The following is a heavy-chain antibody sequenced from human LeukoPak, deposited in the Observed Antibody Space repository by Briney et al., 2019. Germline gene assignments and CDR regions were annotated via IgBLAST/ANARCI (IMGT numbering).Heavy chain of an antibody. CDR1: GYSFTSYW. J-gene: IGHJ4*02. V-gene: IGHV5-51*01. CDR2: IYPGDSDT. D-gene: IGHD2-2*01. CDR3: ARQYCSSTSCYFGY. Sequence: PGGSLRLSCKGSGYSFTSYWIGWVRQMPGKGLEWMGIIYPGDSDTRYSPSLQGQVTISADKSISTPYLQWNSLKASDTAMYYCARQYCSSTSCYFGYWGQGTLVTVSS.